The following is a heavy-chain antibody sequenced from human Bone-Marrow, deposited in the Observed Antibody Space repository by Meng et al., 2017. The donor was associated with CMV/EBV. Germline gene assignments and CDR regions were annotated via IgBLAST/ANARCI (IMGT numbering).Heavy chain of an antibody. Sequence: GESLKISCAASGFTFSNAWMSWVRQAPGKGLEWVGRIKSKTDGGTTDYAAPVKGRFTISRDDSKNTLYLQMNSLKTEDTAVYYCTTDQGAWTNYCYYGMDVWGQGTTVTVSS. D-gene: IGHD3/OR15-3a*01. J-gene: IGHJ6*02. CDR3: TTDQGAWTNYCYYGMDV. V-gene: IGHV3-15*01. CDR1: GFTFSNAW. CDR2: IKSKTDGGTT.